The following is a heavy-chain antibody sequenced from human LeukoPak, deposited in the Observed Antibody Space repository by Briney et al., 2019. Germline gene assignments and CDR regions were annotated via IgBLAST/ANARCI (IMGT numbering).Heavy chain of an antibody. D-gene: IGHD3-10*01. CDR2: ISSSGSSI. CDR3: ARDPYMVRAVIFDY. J-gene: IGHJ4*02. Sequence: PGGSLRLSCAASGLTFSNYEINWVRQAPGKGLEWISYISSSGSSIYYADSVRGRFTISRDNAKNSLYLHMNSLRAEDTAVYYCARDPYMVRAVIFDYWGQGTLVTVSS. CDR1: GLTFSNYE. V-gene: IGHV3-48*03.